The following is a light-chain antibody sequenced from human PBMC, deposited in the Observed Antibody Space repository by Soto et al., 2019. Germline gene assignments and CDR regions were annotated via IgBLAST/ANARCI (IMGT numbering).Light chain of an antibody. Sequence: DIQMTQSPSSLSASVGDRVTITCRACQGIHSYLNWYQQKPGKAPKLLIYAASSLQSGVPSRFSGSGSATDFILTISSLQPEDFAIYYCQQSYNTPYTFGQGTRLEIK. J-gene: IGKJ2*01. CDR2: AAS. CDR3: QQSYNTPYT. V-gene: IGKV1-39*01. CDR1: QGIHSY.